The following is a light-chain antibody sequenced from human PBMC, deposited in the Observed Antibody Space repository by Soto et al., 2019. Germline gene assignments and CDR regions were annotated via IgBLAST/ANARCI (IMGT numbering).Light chain of an antibody. V-gene: IGKV1-17*03. CDR1: QGISNY. Sequence: DIQMTQSPSAMSASVGDRVTITCRASQGISNYLAWFQQKPGQVPKRLIYSASTLQIGVPSRFSGSGSGTEFTLTISSLQPEDFATYFCLQHKSFRWTFGQGTKVNIK. CDR3: LQHKSFRWT. J-gene: IGKJ1*01. CDR2: SAS.